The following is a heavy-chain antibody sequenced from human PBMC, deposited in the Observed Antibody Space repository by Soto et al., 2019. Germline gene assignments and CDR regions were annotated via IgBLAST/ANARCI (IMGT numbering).Heavy chain of an antibody. D-gene: IGHD3-3*01. CDR3: ARVRFLECLLSHYYDMDY. CDR1: GGSFSGYY. V-gene: IGHV4-34*01. CDR2: INHSGST. Sequence: SETLSLTCAVSGGSFSGYYWNWIRQPPGQGQEWIGEINHSGSTNYNPSLTRRVTITVATYTTKYSLTLSSVTAAATAAYYCARVRFLECLLSHYYDMDYWGQGTTVTVSS. J-gene: IGHJ6*02.